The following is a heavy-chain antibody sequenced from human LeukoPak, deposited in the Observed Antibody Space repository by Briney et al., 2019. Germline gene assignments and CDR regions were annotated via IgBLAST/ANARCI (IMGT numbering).Heavy chain of an antibody. CDR3: AREYTGNWFDP. D-gene: IGHD3-10*01. CDR1: GFTFSSHS. CDR2: ISTSSSYI. Sequence: GGSLRLSCAASGFTFSSHSMNWVRQAPGKGLEWVSSISTSSSYIYYADSVKGRFTITRDNAKNSLFLQMNSLRAEDTAVYYCAREYTGNWFDPWGQGTLVTVSS. J-gene: IGHJ5*02. V-gene: IGHV3-21*01.